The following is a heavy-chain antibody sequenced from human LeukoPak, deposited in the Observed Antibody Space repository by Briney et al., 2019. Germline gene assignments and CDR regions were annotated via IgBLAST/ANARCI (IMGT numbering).Heavy chain of an antibody. CDR3: ARVRYSYGWSA. V-gene: IGHV3-74*01. CDR1: GFTFSSYW. Sequence: PGGSLRLSCAASGFTFSSYWMHWVRQAPGKGLVWVSRINTDGSSTSYADSVKGRFTISRDNAKNTLYLQMNSLRAEDTAVYYCARVRYSYGWSAWGQGTLVTVSS. J-gene: IGHJ5*02. D-gene: IGHD5-18*01. CDR2: INTDGSST.